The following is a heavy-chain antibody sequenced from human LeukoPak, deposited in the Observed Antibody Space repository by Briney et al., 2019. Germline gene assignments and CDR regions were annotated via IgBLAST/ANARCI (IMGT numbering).Heavy chain of an antibody. V-gene: IGHV3-23*01. D-gene: IGHD1-1*01. CDR3: GRDWKLDY. CDR2: ISDDGADR. CDR1: GFTFNNYA. J-gene: IGHJ4*02. Sequence: PGGSLRLSCAASGFTFNNYAMSWVRQAPGKALEWVSAISDDGADRKYARSVKGRFTVSRDNSKNTLYLQMNSLRSEDTAIYYCGRDWKLDYWGQGALVTVSS.